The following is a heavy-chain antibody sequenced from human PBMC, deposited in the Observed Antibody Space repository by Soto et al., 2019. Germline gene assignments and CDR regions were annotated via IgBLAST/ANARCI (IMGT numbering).Heavy chain of an antibody. CDR3: AKDHVFGSSSPDY. CDR2: ISYDGSNK. J-gene: IGHJ4*02. Sequence: QVQLVESGGGVVQPGKSLRLSCAASGFTFSNYGMHWVRQAPGKGLEWVAVISYDGSNKYYADSAKVRFTISRDNSKNTLYLQMNSLGPEDTAVYYCAKDHVFGSSSPDYWGQGTLVTVSS. V-gene: IGHV3-30*18. D-gene: IGHD6-6*01. CDR1: GFTFSNYG.